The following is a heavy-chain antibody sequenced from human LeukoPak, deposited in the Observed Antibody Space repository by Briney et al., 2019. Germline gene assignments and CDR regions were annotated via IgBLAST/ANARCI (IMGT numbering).Heavy chain of an antibody. Sequence: GGSLRLSCAASGFTFSSYWMSWVRQAPRKGLEWVANIKQDGSEKYYVDSVKGRFTISRDNARNSLYLQVNSLRAEDTAVYYCARGGDILTGYYTWVFDYWGQGTLVIVSS. CDR3: ARGGDILTGYYTWVFDY. CDR2: IKQDGSEK. CDR1: GFTFSSYW. D-gene: IGHD3-9*01. J-gene: IGHJ4*02. V-gene: IGHV3-7*01.